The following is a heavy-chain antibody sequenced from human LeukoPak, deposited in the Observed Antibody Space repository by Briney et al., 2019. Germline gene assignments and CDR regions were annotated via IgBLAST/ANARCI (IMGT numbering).Heavy chain of an antibody. V-gene: IGHV1-46*01. J-gene: IGHJ4*02. CDR3: ARDSLYYDFWSGYYTHLDY. D-gene: IGHD3-3*01. CDR1: GYTFTSYY. Sequence: ASVKVSCKASGYTFTSYYMRWVRQAPGQGLEWMGIINPSGGSTSYAQKFQGRVTMTRDMSTSTVYMELSSLKSEDTAVYYCARDSLYYDFWSGYYTHLDYWGQGTLVTVSS. CDR2: INPSGGST.